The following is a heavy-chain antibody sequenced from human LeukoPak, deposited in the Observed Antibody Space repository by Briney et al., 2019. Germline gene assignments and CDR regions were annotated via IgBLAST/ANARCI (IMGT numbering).Heavy chain of an antibody. D-gene: IGHD3-10*01. CDR2: IYYSGST. J-gene: IGHJ5*02. CDR3: AKAVRITMVRGVTVDFHP. CDR1: GGSISSSGYY. Sequence: SQTLSVTCTVSGGSISSSGYYWSWIRQHPGKGLEWIGYIYYSGSTYYNPSLKSRVTISVDTSKNQFSLKLSSVTAADTAVYYCAKAVRITMVRGVTVDFHPWGQGTLVTVSS. V-gene: IGHV4-31*03.